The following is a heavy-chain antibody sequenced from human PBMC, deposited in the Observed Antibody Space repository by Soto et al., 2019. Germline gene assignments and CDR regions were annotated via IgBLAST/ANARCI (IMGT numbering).Heavy chain of an antibody. V-gene: IGHV3-30-3*01. CDR2: ISYDGSNK. D-gene: IGHD2-2*01. CDR1: GFTLSSYA. Sequence: QVQLVESGGGVVQPGRSLRVSCVASGFTLSSYAMHWVRQAPGKGLEWVAVISYDGSNKYYADSVKGRFTISRDSSKNTLYLQMNSLRAEDTAVYYCPXGXXGXXSLVGGGYYNGMDVWGQGTTVTVSS. CDR3: PXGXXGXXSLVGGGYYNGMDV. J-gene: IGHJ6*02.